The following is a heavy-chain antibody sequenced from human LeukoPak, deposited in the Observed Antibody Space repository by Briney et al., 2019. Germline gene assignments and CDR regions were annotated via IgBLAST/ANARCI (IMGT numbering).Heavy chain of an antibody. CDR2: ISYDGSNK. D-gene: IGHD4-17*01. Sequence: GGSLRLSCAASGFTFSSYGMHWVRQAPGKGLEWVAVISYDGSNKYYADSVKGRFTISRDNSKNTLYLQMNSLRAEDTAVYYCATHGDNGTFDHWGQGTLVTVSS. V-gene: IGHV3-30*03. J-gene: IGHJ4*02. CDR3: ATHGDNGTFDH. CDR1: GFTFSSYG.